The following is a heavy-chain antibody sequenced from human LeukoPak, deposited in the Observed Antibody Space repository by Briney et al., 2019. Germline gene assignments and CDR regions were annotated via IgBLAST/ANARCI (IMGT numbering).Heavy chain of an antibody. CDR1: GGSISSYY. Sequence: PSETLSLTCTVSGGSISSYYWSWIRQPAGKGLEWIGRIDTSGNTNYKPSLKSRVTMSVDTSKNQFSLKLSSVTAADPAVYYCARVSSSWYQDWYFDLWGRGTLVTVSS. J-gene: IGHJ2*01. V-gene: IGHV4-4*07. CDR2: IDTSGNT. D-gene: IGHD6-13*01. CDR3: ARVSSSWYQDWYFDL.